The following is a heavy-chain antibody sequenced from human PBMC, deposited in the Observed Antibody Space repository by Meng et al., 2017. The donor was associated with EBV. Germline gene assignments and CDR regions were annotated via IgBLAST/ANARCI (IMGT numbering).Heavy chain of an antibody. CDR3: ARGDYTNSPRLFSP. V-gene: IGHV4-61*01. CDR2: IYYTSST. CDR1: GGSVNNESYY. D-gene: IGHD4-11*01. J-gene: IGHJ5*02. Sequence: QVQLQESGPGLVKPSETLSLTCPVSGGSVNNESYYWGWIRQPPGKGLEYIGYIYYTSSTNYNSSLKSRVTISLDKSKNQFSLKLTSLTAADTAIYYCARGDYTNSPRLFSPWGQGTLVTVSS.